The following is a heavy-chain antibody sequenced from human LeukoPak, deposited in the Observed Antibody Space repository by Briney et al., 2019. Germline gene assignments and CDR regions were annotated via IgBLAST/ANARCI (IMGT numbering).Heavy chain of an antibody. CDR1: GFTFSSYE. CDR2: ISSSGSTI. J-gene: IGHJ4*02. Sequence: GGSLRLSCAASGFTFSSYEMNWVRQAPGKGLEWISYISSSGSTICYADSVKGRFTISRDNAKNSLYLQMNSLRAEDTAVYYCARDRIAAPGAGDYWGQGTLVTVSS. V-gene: IGHV3-48*03. CDR3: ARDRIAAPGAGDY. D-gene: IGHD6-25*01.